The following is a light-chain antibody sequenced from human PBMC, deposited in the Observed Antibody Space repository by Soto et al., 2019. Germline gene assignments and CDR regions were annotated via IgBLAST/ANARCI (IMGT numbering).Light chain of an antibody. J-gene: IGLJ1*01. V-gene: IGLV1-40*01. CDR1: SSDIGARYD. Sequence: QSVLTQPPSVSGAPGQRVTISCTGSSSDIGARYDVNWYQQLPGTAPKLLIYGTSYRPSGVPDRFSGSKSGTSASLAITGLQADDEAYCSCPSYYSSLGGVFGTGTKLTVL. CDR2: GTS. CDR3: PSYYSSLGGV.